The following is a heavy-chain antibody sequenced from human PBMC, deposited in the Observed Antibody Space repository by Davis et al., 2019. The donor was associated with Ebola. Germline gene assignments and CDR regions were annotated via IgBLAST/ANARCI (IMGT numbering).Heavy chain of an antibody. CDR3: ARRLYYYDSSGYSAGAFDI. CDR1: GGSISSYY. J-gene: IGHJ3*02. V-gene: IGHV4-59*08. Sequence: SETLSLTCTVSGGSISSYYWSWIRQPPGKGLERIGYIYYSGSTNYNPSLKSRVTISVDTSKNQFSLKLSSVTAADTAVYYCARRLYYYDSSGYSAGAFDIWGQGTMVTVSS. CDR2: IYYSGST. D-gene: IGHD3-22*01.